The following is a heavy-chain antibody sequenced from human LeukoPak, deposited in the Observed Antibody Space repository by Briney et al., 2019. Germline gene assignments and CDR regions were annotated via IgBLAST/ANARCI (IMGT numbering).Heavy chain of an antibody. CDR3: ASSDWGGDCLNFAY. J-gene: IGHJ4*02. CDR2: IIPILGIA. CDR1: GGTFSSYA. V-gene: IGHV1-69*04. D-gene: IGHD2-21*02. Sequence: SVKVSCKASGGTFSSYAISWVRQAPGQGLEWMGRIIPILGIANYAQKFQGRVTITADKSTSTAYMELSSLRSEDTAVYYCASSDWGGDCLNFAYGGKEPLVTVSP.